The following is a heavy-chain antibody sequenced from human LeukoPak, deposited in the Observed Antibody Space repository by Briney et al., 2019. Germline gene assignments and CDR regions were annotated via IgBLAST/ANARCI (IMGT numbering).Heavy chain of an antibody. D-gene: IGHD3-16*01. J-gene: IGHJ4*02. CDR2: INAYDGET. Sequence: ASVKVSCKASGYIFTSYGISWVRQAPGQGLEGMGWINAYDGETKYEKKFQGRVTMTTDTSPSTAYMELRSLRSDDTAVYYCARGGPAARLITFGGVTDYWGQGTLVTVSS. CDR3: ARGGPAARLITFGGVTDY. CDR1: GYIFTSYG. V-gene: IGHV1-18*01.